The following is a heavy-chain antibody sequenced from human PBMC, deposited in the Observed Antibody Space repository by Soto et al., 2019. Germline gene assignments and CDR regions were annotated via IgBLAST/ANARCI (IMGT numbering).Heavy chain of an antibody. CDR1: GFSVSNLY. Sequence: PGGSLRLSCAASGFSVSNLYMTWVRQAPGKGLEWVSLIYTGGDTFYAESVKGRFTISRNNADNTLFLQMSRLRPEDTAVYYCARSPWDYWGQGTLVTVSS. CDR3: ARSPWDY. CDR2: IYTGGDT. V-gene: IGHV3-53*04. J-gene: IGHJ4*02.